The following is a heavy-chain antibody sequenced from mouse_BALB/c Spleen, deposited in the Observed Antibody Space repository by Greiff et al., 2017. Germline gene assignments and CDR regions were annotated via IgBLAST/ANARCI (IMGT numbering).Heavy chain of an antibody. Sequence: QVQLQQSGAELMKPGASVKISCKATGYTFSSYWIEWVKQRPGHGLEWIGEILPGSGSTNYNEKFKGKATFTADTSSNTAYMQLSSLTSEDSAVYYCARKGLRLPFADWGQGTLVTVSA. J-gene: IGHJ3*01. D-gene: IGHD1-2*01. V-gene: IGHV1-9*01. CDR1: GYTFSSYW. CDR3: ARKGLRLPFAD. CDR2: ILPGSGST.